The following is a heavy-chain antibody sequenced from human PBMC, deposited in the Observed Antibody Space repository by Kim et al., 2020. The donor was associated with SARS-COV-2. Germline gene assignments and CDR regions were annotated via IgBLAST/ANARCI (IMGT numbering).Heavy chain of an antibody. D-gene: IGHD3-10*01. CDR3: ASHASPYMVRGTRHAFDI. CDR1: GYSFTSYW. V-gene: IGHV5-10-1*01. Sequence: GASLQISCKGSGYSFTSYWISWVRQMPGKGLEWMGRIDPSDSYTNYSPSFQGHVTISADKSISTAYLQWSSLKASDTAMYYCASHASPYMVRGTRHAFDIWGQGTMVTVSS. J-gene: IGHJ3*02. CDR2: IDPSDSYT.